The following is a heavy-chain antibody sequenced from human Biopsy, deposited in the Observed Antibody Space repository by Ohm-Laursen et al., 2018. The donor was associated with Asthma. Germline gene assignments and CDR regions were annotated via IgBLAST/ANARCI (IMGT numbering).Heavy chain of an antibody. CDR3: ARGDSSNWSHYYFDY. Sequence: SLRLSCAAPEFAVSRDHMFWVRQAPGKGLEWVSVIYSGGTSHTADSVRGRFTISRDYSKNTLYLQMHSLRAEDTAVYYCARGDSSNWSHYYFDYWGQGTLVTVSS. J-gene: IGHJ4*02. V-gene: IGHV3-53*01. CDR1: EFAVSRDH. D-gene: IGHD3-22*01. CDR2: IYSGGTS.